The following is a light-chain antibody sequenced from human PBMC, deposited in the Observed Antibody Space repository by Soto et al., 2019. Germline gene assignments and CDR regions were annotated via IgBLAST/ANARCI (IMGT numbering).Light chain of an antibody. J-gene: IGLJ7*01. CDR2: YDT. CDR1: NIGSKN. Sequence: SYELTQPPSVSVAPGKTARIACGGNNIGSKNVHWFQQKAGQAPVLVIYYDTDRPSGIPERFSGSNSGNTATLTISRVEAGDEADYYCQVWDSSNDHVVFGGGTQLTVL. V-gene: IGLV3-21*04. CDR3: QVWDSSNDHVV.